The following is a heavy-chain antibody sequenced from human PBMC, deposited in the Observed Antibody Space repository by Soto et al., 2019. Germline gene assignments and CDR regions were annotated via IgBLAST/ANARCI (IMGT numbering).Heavy chain of an antibody. Sequence: ASVKVSCKASGYTFTSYGISWVRQAPGQGLEWMGWISAYNGNTNYAQKLQGRVTMTPDTSTSTAYMELRSLRSDDTAVYYCARDKREIAAPAGTNWFDPWGQGTLVTVSS. J-gene: IGHJ5*02. D-gene: IGHD6-6*01. CDR1: GYTFTSYG. CDR2: ISAYNGNT. CDR3: ARDKREIAAPAGTNWFDP. V-gene: IGHV1-18*01.